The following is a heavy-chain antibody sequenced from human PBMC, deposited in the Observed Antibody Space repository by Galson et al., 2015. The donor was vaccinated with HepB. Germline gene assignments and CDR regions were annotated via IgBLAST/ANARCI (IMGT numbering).Heavy chain of an antibody. D-gene: IGHD1-7*01. V-gene: IGHV3-53*01. CDR1: GFSVSSNY. CDR2: IYTGGST. Sequence: ASGFSVSSNYMSWVRQAPGKGLEWVSVIYTGGSTYYADSVRGRFSISRDNSRNTLYLQMNSLGAEDTALYYCARDHWDYRHGMDVWGQGTTVTVSS. J-gene: IGHJ6*02. CDR3: ARDHWDYRHGMDV.